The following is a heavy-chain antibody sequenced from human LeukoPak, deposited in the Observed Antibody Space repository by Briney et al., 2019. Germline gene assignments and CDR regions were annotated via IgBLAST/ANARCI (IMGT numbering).Heavy chain of an antibody. CDR2: IYHSGST. CDR1: GYSISSGYY. V-gene: IGHV4-38-2*02. D-gene: IGHD5-12*01. J-gene: IGHJ5*02. Sequence: SETLSLTCTVSGYSISSGYYWGWIRQPPGKGLEWIGSIYHSGSTYYNPSLKSRVTISVDTSKNQFSLKLSSVTAADTAVYYCARDLDGGYRNWFDPWGQGTLVTVAS. CDR3: ARDLDGGYRNWFDP.